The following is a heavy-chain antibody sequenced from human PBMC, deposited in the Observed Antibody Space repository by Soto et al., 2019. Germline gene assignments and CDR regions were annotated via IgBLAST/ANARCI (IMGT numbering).Heavy chain of an antibody. CDR1: GGSISSGGYS. CDR2: IYQSGST. V-gene: IGHV4-30-2*01. J-gene: IGHJ5*02. Sequence: QLPLQESGSGLVKPSQTLSLTCAVSGGSISSGGYSWSWIRQPPGKGLERMGYIYQSGSTYYNPSLKSGGTISADTSKNQCSLKLGSVTAADTAVYYCARVPSPSGQGTVVTVSS. CDR3: ARVPSP.